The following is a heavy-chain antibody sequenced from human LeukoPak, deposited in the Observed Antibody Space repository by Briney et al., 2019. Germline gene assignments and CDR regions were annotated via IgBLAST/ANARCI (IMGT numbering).Heavy chain of an antibody. J-gene: IGHJ6*03. CDR3: AREGDYGDYSKSFYYMDV. V-gene: IGHV4-4*07. CDR1: GGYIGSYY. Sequence: PSETLSLTCTVSGGYIGSYYWGWIRQPAGKGLEWIGRKNTDYNPSLKSRVIMSVDMSTSQFSLRLTSVTAADTAVYYCAREGDYGDYSKSFYYMDVWGKGTTVTVSS. D-gene: IGHD4-17*01. CDR2: KNT.